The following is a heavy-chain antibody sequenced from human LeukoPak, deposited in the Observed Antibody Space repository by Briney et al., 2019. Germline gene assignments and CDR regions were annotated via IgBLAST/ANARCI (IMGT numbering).Heavy chain of an antibody. CDR3: ARLRYSSGHY. J-gene: IGHJ4*02. V-gene: IGHV4-39*01. D-gene: IGHD6-19*01. CDR2: IYYSGST. Sequence: SETLSLTCTVSGGSISSSHYYWGWIRQPPGKGLEWIGSIYYSGSTYYNPSLKSRLTISVDTSTNQFSLRLSSVTAADTAIYYCARLRYSSGHYWGQGTLVTVSS. CDR1: GGSISSSHYY.